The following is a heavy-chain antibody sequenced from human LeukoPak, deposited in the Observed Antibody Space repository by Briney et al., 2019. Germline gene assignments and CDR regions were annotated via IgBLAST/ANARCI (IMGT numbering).Heavy chain of an antibody. D-gene: IGHD6-13*01. CDR2: ISYDGSNY. CDR1: GFTFSSDA. CDR3: XXXXXSSWYSWFDP. Sequence: GGSLRLSCAASGFTFSSDAMSWVRQAPGKGLEWLAAISYDGSNYYYADSVKGRFTISRDNSKNTLHLQMNSLRAEDTAVYYXXXXXXSSWYSWFDPWGQGTLVTVSS. J-gene: IGHJ5*02. V-gene: IGHV3-30*04.